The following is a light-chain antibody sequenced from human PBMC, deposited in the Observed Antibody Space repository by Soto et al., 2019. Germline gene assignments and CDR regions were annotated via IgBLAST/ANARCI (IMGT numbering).Light chain of an antibody. Sequence: EIVLTQSPGTLSLSPGERATRSCRASQNINNNYLAWYQQKPGQAPRLLIYGASGRATVIPYRFSVSGSGTDFALTISRLEPEDFTGVYCQQYGTSPYTFGQGTKVEIK. CDR1: QNINNNY. V-gene: IGKV3-20*01. CDR2: GAS. J-gene: IGKJ2*01. CDR3: QQYGTSPYT.